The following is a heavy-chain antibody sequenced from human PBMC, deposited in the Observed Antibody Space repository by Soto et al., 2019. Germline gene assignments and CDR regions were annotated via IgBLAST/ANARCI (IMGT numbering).Heavy chain of an antibody. Sequence: PGGSLRLSCAASGFTFSSYSMNWVRQAPGKGLEWVSSITCDGSNKYYADSVKGRFTISRDNAKNTLYLQMNSLRAEDTAVYYCAKLVGATEGLDYWGQGTLVTVSS. J-gene: IGHJ4*02. V-gene: IGHV3-30*18. CDR3: AKLVGATEGLDY. CDR1: GFTFSSYS. CDR2: ITCDGSNK. D-gene: IGHD1-26*01.